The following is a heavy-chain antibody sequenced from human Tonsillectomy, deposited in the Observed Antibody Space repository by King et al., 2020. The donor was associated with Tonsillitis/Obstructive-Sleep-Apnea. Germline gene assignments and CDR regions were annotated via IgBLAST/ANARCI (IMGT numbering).Heavy chain of an antibody. Sequence: VQLVESGGGLVQPGGSLRLSCAASGFTFSSYWMSWVRQAPGKGLEWVANIKQDGSEKYYVDSVKGRFTISRDNAKNSLYLQMNSLRAEDTAVYYCARDQRASYYDFWGGYYSDYWGQGTLVTVSS. CDR2: IKQDGSEK. CDR1: GFTFSSYW. V-gene: IGHV3-7*01. CDR3: ARDQRASYYDFWGGYYSDY. J-gene: IGHJ4*02. D-gene: IGHD3-3*01.